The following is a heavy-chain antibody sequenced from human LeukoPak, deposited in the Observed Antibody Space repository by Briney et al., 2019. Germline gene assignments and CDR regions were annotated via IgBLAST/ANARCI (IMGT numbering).Heavy chain of an antibody. Sequence: PSETLSLTCSVSDDSITMYYWSWIRQPPGKGLEWIGEINHSGSTNYNPSLKSRVTISVDTSKNQFSLKLSSVTAADTAVYYCARVQSRLRSRYYDSSDYWGQGTLVTVSS. CDR1: DDSITMYY. CDR3: ARVQSRLRSRYYDSSDY. J-gene: IGHJ4*02. V-gene: IGHV4-34*01. D-gene: IGHD3-22*01. CDR2: INHSGST.